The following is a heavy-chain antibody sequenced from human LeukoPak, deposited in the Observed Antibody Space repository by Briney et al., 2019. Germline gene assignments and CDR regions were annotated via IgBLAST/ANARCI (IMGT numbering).Heavy chain of an antibody. J-gene: IGHJ2*01. D-gene: IGHD2-15*01. CDR2: FDPEDDEI. V-gene: IGHV1-24*01. CDR3: ASPPPRYCSGVSCSYWYFAL. Sequence: ASVKVSCNVSGYNLTELSIHWVRQAPGKGLEWMGGFDPEDDEIIYAQQFQGRVTMTEDTSRSTAFMELSSLRSEDTAMYYCASPPPRYCSGVSCSYWYFALWGRGTLVTVSS. CDR1: GYNLTELS.